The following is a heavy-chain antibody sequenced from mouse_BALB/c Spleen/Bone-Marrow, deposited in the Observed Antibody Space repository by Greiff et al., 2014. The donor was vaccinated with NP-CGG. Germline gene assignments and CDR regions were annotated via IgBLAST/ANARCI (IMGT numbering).Heavy chain of an antibody. Sequence: LEESGAELAKPGASVKMSCKASGYTFTSYWMHWVKQRPGQGLEWIGYINPSTGYTEYNQKFKDKATLTADKSSSTAYMQLISLTSEDSAVYYCAREYYGSSGYFDVWGAGTTVTVSS. J-gene: IGHJ1*01. V-gene: IGHV1-7*01. CDR3: AREYYGSSGYFDV. D-gene: IGHD1-1*01. CDR1: GYTFTSYW. CDR2: INPSTGYT.